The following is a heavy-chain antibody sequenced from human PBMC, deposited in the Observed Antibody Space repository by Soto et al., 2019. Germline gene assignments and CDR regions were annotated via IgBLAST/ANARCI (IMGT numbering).Heavy chain of an antibody. J-gene: IGHJ6*02. D-gene: IGHD6-6*01. CDR3: ARWSSSAYYYSGMDV. V-gene: IGHV4-61*01. CDR2: IYYSGRT. Sequence: QVQLQESGPGLVKPSETLSLTCTVSGGSVSSGSYYWSWIRQPPGKGLEWIGYIYYSGRTNYNPSLKGRVNISVDTSKNQFSLKLSSVTAADTAVYYCARWSSSAYYYSGMDVWGQGTTVTVSS. CDR1: GGSVSSGSYY.